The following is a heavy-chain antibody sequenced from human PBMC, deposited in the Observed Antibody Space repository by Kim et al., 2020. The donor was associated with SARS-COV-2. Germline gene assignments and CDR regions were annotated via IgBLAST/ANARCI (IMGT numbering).Heavy chain of an antibody. CDR2: IYYSGST. J-gene: IGHJ4*02. CDR3: ARHLLGYMF. CDR1: GGSISSSSYY. D-gene: IGHD5-18*01. V-gene: IGHV4-39*01. Sequence: SETLSLTCTVSGGSISSSSYYWGWIRQPPGKGLEWIGSIYYSGSTYYNPSLKSRVTISVDTSKNQFSLKLSSVTAADTAVYYCARHLLGYMFWGQGTLVTVSS.